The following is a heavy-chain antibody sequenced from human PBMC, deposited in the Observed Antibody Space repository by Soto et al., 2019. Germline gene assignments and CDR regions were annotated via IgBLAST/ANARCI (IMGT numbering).Heavy chain of an antibody. CDR1: GGSISSGDYY. CDR3: ARDLGSSSWYYYYGMDV. Sequence: PSETLSLTCTVSGGSISSGDYYWSWIRQPPGKGLEWIGYIYYSGSTYYNPSLKSRVTISVDTSKNQFSLKLSSVPAADTAVYYCARDLGSSSWYYYYGMDVWGQGTKVTVSS. J-gene: IGHJ6*02. CDR2: IYYSGST. V-gene: IGHV4-30-4*01. D-gene: IGHD6-13*01.